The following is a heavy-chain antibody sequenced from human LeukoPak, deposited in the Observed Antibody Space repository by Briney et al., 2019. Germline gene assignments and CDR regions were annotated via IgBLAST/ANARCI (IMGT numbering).Heavy chain of an antibody. CDR3: ARDYCTGGSCYFDY. J-gene: IGHJ4*02. CDR2: IWYDGSNK. V-gene: IGHV3-33*01. Sequence: GGSLRLSCAASGLTFSSYGMHWVRQAPGEGLEWVAVIWYDGSNKYYADSVKGRFTISRDNSKNTLYLQMNSLRAEDTAVYYCARDYCTGGSCYFDYWGQGTLVTVSS. D-gene: IGHD2-15*01. CDR1: GLTFSSYG.